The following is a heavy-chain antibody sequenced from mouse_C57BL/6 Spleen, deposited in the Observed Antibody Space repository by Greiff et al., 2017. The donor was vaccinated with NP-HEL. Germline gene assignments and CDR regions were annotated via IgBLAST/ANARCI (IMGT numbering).Heavy chain of an antibody. J-gene: IGHJ1*03. CDR1: GYTFTSYG. CDR3: ARRDSYYGSSCGYFDV. CDR2: IYPRSGNT. Sequence: VQVVESGAELARPGASVKLSCKASGYTFTSYGISWVKQRTGQGLEWIGEIYPRSGNTYYNEKFKGKATLTADKSSSTAYMELRSLTSEDSAVYFCARRDSYYGSSCGYFDVWGTGTTVTVSS. V-gene: IGHV1-81*01. D-gene: IGHD1-1*01.